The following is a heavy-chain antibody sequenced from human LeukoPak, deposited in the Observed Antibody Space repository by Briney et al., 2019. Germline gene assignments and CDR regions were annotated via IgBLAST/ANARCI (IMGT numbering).Heavy chain of an antibody. J-gene: IGHJ4*02. Sequence: SETLSLTCTVSGGSISSGDYYWGWLRQPPGRGLEWIGYIYYSGSTYYNPSLKSRVTISVGTSKNQFSLKLSSVTAADTAVYYCAREGRDGHYYDSSGYYYADYWGQGTLVTVSS. V-gene: IGHV4-30-4*02. D-gene: IGHD3-22*01. CDR1: GGSISSGDYY. CDR2: IYYSGST. CDR3: AREGRDGHYYDSSGYYYADY.